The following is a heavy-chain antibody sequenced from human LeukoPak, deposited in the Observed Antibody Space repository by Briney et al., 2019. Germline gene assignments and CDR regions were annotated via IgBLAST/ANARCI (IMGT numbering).Heavy chain of an antibody. J-gene: IGHJ4*02. CDR1: GFTFSSYA. V-gene: IGHV3-23*01. Sequence: PGGSLRLSCAASGFTFSSYAMSWVRQAPGKGLEWVSAISGSGGSTYYADSVKGRFTISRDNSKNTLYLQMNSLRAEDTAAYYCAKATVRGIIVTSAAQFDYWGQGTLVTVSS. D-gene: IGHD3-10*01. CDR3: AKATVRGIIVTSAAQFDY. CDR2: ISGSGGST.